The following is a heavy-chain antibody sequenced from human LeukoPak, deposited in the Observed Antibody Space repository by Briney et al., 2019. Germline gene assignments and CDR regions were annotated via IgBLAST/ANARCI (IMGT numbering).Heavy chain of an antibody. CDR3: ARAEWELPHFDY. V-gene: IGHV1-18*01. Sequence: ASVKVSCKASGYTFTSYGISWVRQAPGQGLEWMGWVSAYNGNTNYAQKLQGRVTMTTDTSTSTAYMELRSLRSDDTAVYYCARAEWELPHFDYWGQGTLVTVSS. CDR2: VSAYNGNT. D-gene: IGHD1-26*01. J-gene: IGHJ4*02. CDR1: GYTFTSYG.